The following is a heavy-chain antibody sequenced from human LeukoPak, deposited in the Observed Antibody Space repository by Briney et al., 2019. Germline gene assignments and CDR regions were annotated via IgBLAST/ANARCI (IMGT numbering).Heavy chain of an antibody. CDR1: GGSISSSSYY. D-gene: IGHD3-10*01. Sequence: SETLSLTCTVSGGSISSSSYYWGWIRQPPGKGLEWIGSIYYSGSTYYNPSLKSRVTISVDTSKNQFSLKLSSVTAADTAVYYCASLYYYGSGSYKAGWFDPWGQGTLVTVSS. CDR2: IYYSGST. J-gene: IGHJ5*02. CDR3: ASLYYYGSGSYKAGWFDP. V-gene: IGHV4-39*07.